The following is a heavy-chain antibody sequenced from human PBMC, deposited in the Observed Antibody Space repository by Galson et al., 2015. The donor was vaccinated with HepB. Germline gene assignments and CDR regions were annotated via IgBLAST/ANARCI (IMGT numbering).Heavy chain of an antibody. D-gene: IGHD3-10*01. CDR1: GGNFNNFA. Sequence: SVKVSCKASGGNFNNFAITWVRKAPGQGLEWVGRIIPAFGAANYAQKFQGRLTISSDKSTGTAYMDLTNLRSEDTAVYYCARQDYYGSGTYPPWYGLDVWGLWTTVTVCS. V-gene: IGHV1-69*06. CDR3: ARQDYYGSGTYPPWYGLDV. J-gene: IGHJ6*02. CDR2: IIPAFGAA.